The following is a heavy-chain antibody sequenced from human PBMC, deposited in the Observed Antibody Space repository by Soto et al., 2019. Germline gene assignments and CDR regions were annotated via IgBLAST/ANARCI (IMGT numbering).Heavy chain of an antibody. J-gene: IGHJ4*02. CDR3: ARAPVLRFLEWLFIFDY. CDR1: GGSISSGDYY. V-gene: IGHV4-30-4*01. CDR2: IYYSGST. D-gene: IGHD3-3*01. Sequence: SETLSLTCTVSGGSISSGDYYWSWIRQPPGKGLEWIGYIYYSGSTYYNPSLKSRVTISVDTSKNQFSLKLSSVTAADTAVYYCARAPVLRFLEWLFIFDYWGQGTLVTVT.